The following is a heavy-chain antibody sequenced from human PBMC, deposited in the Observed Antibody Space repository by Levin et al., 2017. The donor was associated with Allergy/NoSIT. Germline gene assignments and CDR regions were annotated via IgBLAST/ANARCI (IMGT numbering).Heavy chain of an antibody. CDR1: GGTFSSYA. CDR2: IIPIFGTA. CDR3: ARGGDDYGDYVSYYYGMDV. Sequence: KISCKASGGTFSSYAISWVRQAPGQGLEWMGGIIPIFGTANYAQKFQGRVTITADESTSTAYMELSSLRSEDTAVYYCARGGDDYGDYVSYYYGMDVWGQGTTVTVSS. J-gene: IGHJ6*02. V-gene: IGHV1-69*01. D-gene: IGHD4-17*01.